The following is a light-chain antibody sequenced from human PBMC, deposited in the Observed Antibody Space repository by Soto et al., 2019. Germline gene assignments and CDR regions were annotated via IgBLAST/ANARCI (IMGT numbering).Light chain of an antibody. CDR3: HQRQSWPRT. V-gene: IGKV3-15*01. J-gene: IGKJ1*01. Sequence: EIMMTQSPATLSVSPGERATLSCWASQSVSSNLAWYQQRPGQAPRLLIYGASTRAAGIPARFSGSGSGTDFTLTISGLQSEDFAVYYCHQRQSWPRTFGQGTKVDI. CDR1: QSVSSN. CDR2: GAS.